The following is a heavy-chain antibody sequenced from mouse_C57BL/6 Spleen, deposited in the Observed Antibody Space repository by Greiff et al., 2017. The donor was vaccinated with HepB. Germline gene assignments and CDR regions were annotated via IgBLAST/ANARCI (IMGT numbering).Heavy chain of an antibody. D-gene: IGHD2-2*01. V-gene: IGHV3-6*01. J-gene: IGHJ4*01. Sequence: EVKLLESGPGLVKPSQSLSLTCSVTGYSITSGYYWNWIRQFPGNKLEWMGYISYDGSNNYNPSLKNRISITRDTSKNQFFLKLNSVTTEDTATYYCASEEGYDGGAIDYWGQGTSVTVSS. CDR2: ISYDGSN. CDR3: ASEEGYDGGAIDY. CDR1: GYSITSGYY.